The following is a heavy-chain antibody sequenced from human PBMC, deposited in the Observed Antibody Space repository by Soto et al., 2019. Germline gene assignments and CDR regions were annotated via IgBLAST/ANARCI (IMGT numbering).Heavy chain of an antibody. Sequence: SETLSLTCAVYGGSFSGYYWSWIRQPPGKGLEWIGEINHSGSTNYNPSLKSRVTISVDTSKNQFSLKLSSVTAADTAVYYCAFWGLRGSGGVYYYMDVGGKGTTATVPS. D-gene: IGHD3-16*01. V-gene: IGHV4-34*01. CDR2: INHSGST. CDR3: AFWGLRGSGGVYYYMDV. CDR1: GGSFSGYY. J-gene: IGHJ6*03.